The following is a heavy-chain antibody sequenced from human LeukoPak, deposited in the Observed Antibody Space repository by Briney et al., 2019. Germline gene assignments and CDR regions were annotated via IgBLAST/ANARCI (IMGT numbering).Heavy chain of an antibody. CDR2: INARGDT. Sequence: PSETLSLTCAVSGWSFNDYYWNWIRQPPGKGLEWIGEINARGDTNYNPSLQSRVTISVDSSKNHFSLTLTSMLAADTAIYYCARGQVPAARGYNWFDPWGQGTLVTVSS. D-gene: IGHD2-2*01. CDR3: ARGQVPAARGYNWFDP. CDR1: GWSFNDYY. J-gene: IGHJ5*02. V-gene: IGHV4-34*01.